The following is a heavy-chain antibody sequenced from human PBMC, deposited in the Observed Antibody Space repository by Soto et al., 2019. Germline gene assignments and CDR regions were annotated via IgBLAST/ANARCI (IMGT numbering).Heavy chain of an antibody. D-gene: IGHD3-22*01. CDR1: GYTFTSYY. Sequence: ASVTVSCKASGYTFTSYYTDWVRQAPGQGLEWMGIINPSGGSTSYAQKFQGRVTMTRDTSTSTVYMELSSLRSEDTAVYCCARVAVYYDSSAMGYWGQGTLVTVSS. CDR2: INPSGGST. V-gene: IGHV1-46*01. J-gene: IGHJ4*02. CDR3: ARVAVYYDSSAMGY.